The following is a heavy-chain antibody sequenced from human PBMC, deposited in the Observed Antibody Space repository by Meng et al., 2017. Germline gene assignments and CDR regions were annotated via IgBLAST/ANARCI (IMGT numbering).Heavy chain of an antibody. CDR3: LDEAPRSDY. V-gene: IGHV3-23*04. CDR2: ISGSGGST. Sequence: EVELVGSGGGLVQAGGSLRLSCSAPGFTFSSYAMSWVRQAPGKGLEWVSAISGSGGSTYYADSVKGRFTISRDNAKNTLYLQMNSLRPEDTAVYYCLDEAPRSDYWGQGSLVTVSS. J-gene: IGHJ4*02. D-gene: IGHD1-1*01. CDR1: GFTFSSYA.